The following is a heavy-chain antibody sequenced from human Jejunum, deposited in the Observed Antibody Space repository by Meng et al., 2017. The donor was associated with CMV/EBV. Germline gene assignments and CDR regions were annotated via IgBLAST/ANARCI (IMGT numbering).Heavy chain of an antibody. CDR2: IDHSGGT. CDR1: GGSVNAYE. CDR3: ASAYDFWNGYLDY. V-gene: IGHV4-34*01. J-gene: IGHJ4*02. Sequence: GGSVNAYEWSWIRQPPGRGLEWIGQIDHSGGTDYNPSLKSRITISVDASKNQFSLLLNSVTAADTAVYFCASAYDFWNGYLDYWGQGTLVTVSS. D-gene: IGHD3-3*01.